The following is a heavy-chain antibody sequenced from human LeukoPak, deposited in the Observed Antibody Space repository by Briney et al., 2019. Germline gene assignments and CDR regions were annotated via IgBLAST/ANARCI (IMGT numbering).Heavy chain of an antibody. CDR3: ARHISSGGTYAHFDY. V-gene: IGHV4-61*05. CDR2: IHYNGIT. CDR1: GGFISSGDYY. D-gene: IGHD1-26*01. Sequence: SETLSLTCTVSGGFISSGDYYWGWLRQAPGKGLEWVGYIHYNGITNYNPSLTSRVTTSLDTSKNQVPLKLNSVTAADTAVYYCARHISSGGTYAHFDYGGEGTLVTVSS. J-gene: IGHJ4*02.